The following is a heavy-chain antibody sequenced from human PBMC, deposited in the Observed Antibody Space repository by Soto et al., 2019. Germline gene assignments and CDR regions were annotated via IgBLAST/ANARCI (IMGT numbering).Heavy chain of an antibody. CDR2: IWYDGSNK. D-gene: IGHD1-1*01. J-gene: IGHJ6*02. CDR3: ARDWIQLERLNYSYGMDV. V-gene: IGHV3-33*01. Sequence: QVQLVESGGGVVQPGRSLRLSCAASGFTFSSYGMHWVRQAPGKGLEWVAVIWYDGSNKYYADSVKGRFTISRDNSKNTLYLQMNSLRAEDTAVYYCARDWIQLERLNYSYGMDVWGQGTTVTVSS. CDR1: GFTFSSYG.